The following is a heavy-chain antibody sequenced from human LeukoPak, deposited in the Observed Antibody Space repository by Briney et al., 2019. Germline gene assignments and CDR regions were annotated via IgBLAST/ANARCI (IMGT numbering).Heavy chain of an antibody. J-gene: IGHJ3*02. D-gene: IGHD3-22*01. CDR2: VSDNGNIK. CDR3: AREATYYYDSSGSTHLLGDAFDI. CDR1: GFTFSTYT. Sequence: GGSLRLSCAASGFTFSTYTMHWVRQAPGKGLEWVAVVSDNGNIKFYVDSVKGRFTISRDNSKNTLYLQMNSLRAEDTAVYYCAREATYYYDSSGSTHLLGDAFDIWGQGTMVTVSS. V-gene: IGHV3-30-3*01.